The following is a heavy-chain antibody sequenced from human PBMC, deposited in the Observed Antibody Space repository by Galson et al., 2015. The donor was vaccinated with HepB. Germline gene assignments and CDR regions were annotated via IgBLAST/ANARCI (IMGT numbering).Heavy chain of an antibody. Sequence: SVKVSCKASGGTFSSYTLSWVRQAPGQGLEWMGGIIPIFGTTNYAQKFQGRVTITADESTSTAYMELSSLRSDDTAVYYCAGAAATTAQGNYYYGMGVWGQGTTVTVSS. J-gene: IGHJ6*02. CDR2: IIPIFGTT. CDR3: AGAAATTAQGNYYYGMGV. V-gene: IGHV1-69*13. CDR1: GGTFSSYT. D-gene: IGHD1-26*01.